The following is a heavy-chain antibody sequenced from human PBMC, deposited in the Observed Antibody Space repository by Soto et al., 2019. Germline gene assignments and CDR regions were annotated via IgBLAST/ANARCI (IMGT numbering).Heavy chain of an antibody. V-gene: IGHV3-23*01. CDR2: ISGSGGST. CDR3: TKDLRVLQGPETFDY. CDR1: GVTFSSYA. Sequence: VGPLRLSCAASGVTFSSYARSWVLQAPGKGLEWVSAISGSGGSTYYADSVKGRFTISRDNSKNTLYLQMNSLRAEDTAVYYCTKDLRVLQGPETFDYRGQGSLDTGSP. J-gene: IGHJ4*02. D-gene: IGHD1-26*01.